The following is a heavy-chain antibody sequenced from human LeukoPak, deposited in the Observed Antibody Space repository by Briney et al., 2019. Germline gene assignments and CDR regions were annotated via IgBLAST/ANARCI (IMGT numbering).Heavy chain of an antibody. V-gene: IGHV3-7*03. CDR2: IKQDGSEK. J-gene: IGHJ4*02. CDR1: GFTFSSYW. CDR3: ARMLGYCSSTSCKCGY. D-gene: IGHD2-2*01. Sequence: GGSLRLSCAASGFTFSSYWMSWVRQAPGKGLEWVANIKQDGSEKYYVDSVKGRFTISRDNAKNSLYLQMNSLRAEDTAVYYCARMLGYCSSTSCKCGYWGQGTLVTVSS.